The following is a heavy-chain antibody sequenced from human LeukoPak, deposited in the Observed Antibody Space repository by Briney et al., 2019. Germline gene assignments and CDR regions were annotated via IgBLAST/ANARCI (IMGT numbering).Heavy chain of an antibody. J-gene: IGHJ4*02. CDR2: INHSGST. D-gene: IGHD1-26*01. Sequence: SETLSLTCAVYGGSFSGYYWSWIRQPPGKGLERIGEINHSGSTNYNPSLKSRVTISVDTSKNQFSLKLSSVTAADTAVYYCARSMGATRAFDYWGQGTLVTVSS. CDR3: ARSMGATRAFDY. CDR1: GGSFSGYY. V-gene: IGHV4-34*01.